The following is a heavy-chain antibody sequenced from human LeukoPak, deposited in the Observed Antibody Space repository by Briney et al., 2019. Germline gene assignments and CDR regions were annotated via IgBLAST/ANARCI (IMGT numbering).Heavy chain of an antibody. Sequence: GGSLRLPCAASGFTFSTYWMIWVRQAPGKGLEWVANIKQDGSVIFYVDSVKGRFTISRDNAKNSLYLQMNNLRAEDTAVYYCASQTSAKGFDDWGQGTLVTVSS. CDR3: ASQTSAKGFDD. CDR1: GFTFSTYW. CDR2: IKQDGSVI. V-gene: IGHV3-7*05. D-gene: IGHD4/OR15-4a*01. J-gene: IGHJ4*02.